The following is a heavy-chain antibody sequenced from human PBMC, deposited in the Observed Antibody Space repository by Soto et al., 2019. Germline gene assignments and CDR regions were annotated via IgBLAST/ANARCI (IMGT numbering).Heavy chain of an antibody. Sequence: ASVKVSCKASGYTFTNYDINWVRQAPGQGPEWMGWMNPNSGSSGYAQKFQGRVSMTRNSSISTAYMELSSLRSEDTAVYYCARALYHFDFWIDSYKANWFDPWGQGTPVTVSS. J-gene: IGHJ5*02. CDR2: MNPNSGSS. V-gene: IGHV1-8*01. D-gene: IGHD3-3*01. CDR3: ARALYHFDFWIDSYKANWFDP. CDR1: GYTFTNYD.